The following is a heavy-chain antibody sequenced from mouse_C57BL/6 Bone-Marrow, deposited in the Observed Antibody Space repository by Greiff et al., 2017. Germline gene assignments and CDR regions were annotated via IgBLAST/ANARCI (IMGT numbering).Heavy chain of an antibody. V-gene: IGHV1-64*01. Sequence: QVQLQQPGAELVKPGASVKLSCKASGYTFTSYWMHWVKQRPGQGLEWIGMINPNSGSTNYNEKFKGKATLTVDKSSSTAYMQLSSLTSEDSAVYDCARSTAEAALAWFAYWGQGTLVTVSA. D-gene: IGHD3-2*02. CDR3: ARSTAEAALAWFAY. J-gene: IGHJ3*01. CDR1: GYTFTSYW. CDR2: INPNSGST.